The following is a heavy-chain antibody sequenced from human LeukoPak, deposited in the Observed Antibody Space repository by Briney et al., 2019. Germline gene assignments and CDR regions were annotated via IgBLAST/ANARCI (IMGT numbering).Heavy chain of an antibody. CDR2: ISGSGGST. J-gene: IGHJ4*02. D-gene: IGHD4-17*01. Sequence: GGSLRLPCAASGFTFSSYAMSWVRQAPGKGLEWVSAISGSGGSTYYADSVKGRFTISRDNSKNTLYLQMNSLRAEDTAVYYCAKVTGRLRMYYFDYWGQGTLVTVSS. V-gene: IGHV3-23*01. CDR3: AKVTGRLRMYYFDY. CDR1: GFTFSSYA.